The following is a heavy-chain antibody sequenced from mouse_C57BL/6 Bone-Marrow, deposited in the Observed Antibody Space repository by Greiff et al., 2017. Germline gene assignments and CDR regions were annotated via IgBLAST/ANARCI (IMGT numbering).Heavy chain of an antibody. D-gene: IGHD2-1*01. Sequence: VQLQQSGAELVRPGTSVKVSCKASGYAFTNYLIEWVKQRPGQGLEWIGVINPGSGGTNYNEKFKGKATLTVDKSSSTAYMQLSSLTSEDSAVYFCARLNGNYEDWYFDVWGTGTTVTVSS. J-gene: IGHJ1*03. CDR2: INPGSGGT. CDR1: GYAFTNYL. V-gene: IGHV1-54*01. CDR3: ARLNGNYEDWYFDV.